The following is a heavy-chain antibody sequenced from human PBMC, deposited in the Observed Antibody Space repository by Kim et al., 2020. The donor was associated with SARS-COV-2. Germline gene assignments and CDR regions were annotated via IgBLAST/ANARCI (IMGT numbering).Heavy chain of an antibody. CDR2: INTNTGNP. V-gene: IGHV7-4-1*02. D-gene: IGHD3-3*01. J-gene: IGHJ6*04. Sequence: ASVKVSCKASGYTFTSYAMNWVRQAPGQGLEWMGWINTNTGNPTYAQGFTGRFVFSLDTSVSTAYLQISSLKAEDTAVYYCARDPGRVTIFGVVITDYYYYGMDVWAKGTTVTVSS. CDR1: GYTFTSYA. CDR3: ARDPGRVTIFGVVITDYYYYGMDV.